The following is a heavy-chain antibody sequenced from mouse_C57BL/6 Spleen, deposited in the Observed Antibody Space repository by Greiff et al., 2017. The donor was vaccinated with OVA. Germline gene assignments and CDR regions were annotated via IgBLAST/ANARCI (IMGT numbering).Heavy chain of an antibody. CDR1: GYSFTNYL. CDR3: ARVDYYEAMDY. D-gene: IGHD1-1*01. CDR2: IHPGSGGT. V-gene: IGHV1-54*01. J-gene: IGHJ4*01. Sequence: VQLQQSGAELVRPGPSVKVSCKASGYSFTNYLMEWVKQRPGQGLEWIGVIHPGSGGTNYNEKFKGKATLTADKSSSTAYMQLSSLTSEDSAVYFCARVDYYEAMDYWGQGTSVTVSS.